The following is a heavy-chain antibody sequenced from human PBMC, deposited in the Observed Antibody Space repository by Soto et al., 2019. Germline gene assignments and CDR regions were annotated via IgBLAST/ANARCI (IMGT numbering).Heavy chain of an antibody. CDR1: GFTFSSYG. Sequence: GRCLRLSCAAAGFTFSSYGMHWVRQAPGRGLGWVAVISYDGSNKYYADSVKGRFTISRDNSKNTLYLQMNSLRAEDTAVYYCAKSSVDIVVVPAAINWFDPWGQGTLVTVSS. D-gene: IGHD2-2*02. CDR3: AKSSVDIVVVPAAINWFDP. CDR2: ISYDGSNK. V-gene: IGHV3-30*18. J-gene: IGHJ5*02.